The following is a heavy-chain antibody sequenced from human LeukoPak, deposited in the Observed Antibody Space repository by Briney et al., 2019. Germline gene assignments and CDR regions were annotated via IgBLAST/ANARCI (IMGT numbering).Heavy chain of an antibody. CDR1: GYTFTGYY. V-gene: IGHV1-2*02. J-gene: IGHJ4*02. D-gene: IGHD5-12*01. CDR3: ARFYGGYVLFYY. Sequence: ASVTVSCKGSGYTFTGYYMHWVRQAPGQGLEWMGWINPNSGGTNYAQKFQGRVTMTRDTSISTAYMELSRLRSDDTAVYYCARFYGGYVLFYYWGQGTLVTVSS. CDR2: INPNSGGT.